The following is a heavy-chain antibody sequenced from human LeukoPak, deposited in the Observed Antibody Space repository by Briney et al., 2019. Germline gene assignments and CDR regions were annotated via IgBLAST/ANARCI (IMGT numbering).Heavy chain of an antibody. CDR2: INPNSGGT. J-gene: IGHJ4*02. CDR1: GYTFTGYY. V-gene: IGHV1-2*02. CDR3: ARGITIFGVVPHYYFDY. D-gene: IGHD3-3*01. Sequence: ASVKVSCKASGYTFTGYYMHWVRQAPGQGLERMGWINPNSGGTNYAQKFQGRVTMTRDTSISTAYMELSRLRSDDTAVYYCARGITIFGVVPHYYFDYWGQGTLVTVSS.